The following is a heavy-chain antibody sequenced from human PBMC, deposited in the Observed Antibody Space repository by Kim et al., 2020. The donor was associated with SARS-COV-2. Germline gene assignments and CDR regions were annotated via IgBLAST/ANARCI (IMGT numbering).Heavy chain of an antibody. CDR3: ARDRAGWFGET. V-gene: IGHV4-59*01. D-gene: IGHD3-10*01. CDR2: IYYRWSS. J-gene: IGHJ5*02. CDR1: GGSISSDY. Sequence: SETLSLTCTVSGGSISSDYWSWIRQPPGKGLEWIGFIYYRWSSNYNPSLKSRVTISVDTSKNQFSLKLRSVTAADTAVYYCARDRAGWFGETWGQGTLVT.